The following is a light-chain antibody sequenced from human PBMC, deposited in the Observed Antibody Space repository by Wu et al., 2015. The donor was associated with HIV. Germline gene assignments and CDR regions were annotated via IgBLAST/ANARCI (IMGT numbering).Light chain of an antibody. J-gene: IGKJ5*01. Sequence: EIVLTQSPGTLSLSPGERATLSCRASQSISSIYLAWYQQKPGQATRLLIYGSSSRATGIPDRFSGSGSGTDFTLTISRLEPEDFAVYYCLQYGSSPLTFGQGTRLEIK. CDR3: LQYGSSPLT. CDR1: QSISSIY. CDR2: GSS. V-gene: IGKV3-20*01.